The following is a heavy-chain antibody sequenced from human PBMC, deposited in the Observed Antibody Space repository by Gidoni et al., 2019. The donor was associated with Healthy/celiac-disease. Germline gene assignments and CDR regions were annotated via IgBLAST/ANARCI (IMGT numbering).Heavy chain of an antibody. CDR1: GFTFDDYT. CDR3: AKDSGWGSYSSGWFHFDY. Sequence: EVQLVESGGVVVQPGGSLRLSCSASGFTFDDYTMHWVRQAPGKGLEWVSLISWDGGSTYYADSVKGRFTISRDNSKNSLYLQMNSLRTEDTALYYCAKDSGWGSYSSGWFHFDYWGQGTLVTVSS. CDR2: ISWDGGST. J-gene: IGHJ4*02. D-gene: IGHD6-19*01. V-gene: IGHV3-43*01.